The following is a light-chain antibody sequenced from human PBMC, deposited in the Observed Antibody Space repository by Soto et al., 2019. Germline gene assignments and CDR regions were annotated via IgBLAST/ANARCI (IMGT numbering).Light chain of an antibody. V-gene: IGKV1-33*01. CDR1: QDITNY. CDR2: DSS. J-gene: IGKJ5*01. Sequence: DIQMTQSPSSLSASVGDRVTIICQASQDITNYLNWYQQKPGKAPKLLIHDSSNLETGVPSRFSGSGSGTYFSFTISSLQPEDIATYYCQQYDTLPLTFGQGTRPEIK. CDR3: QQYDTLPLT.